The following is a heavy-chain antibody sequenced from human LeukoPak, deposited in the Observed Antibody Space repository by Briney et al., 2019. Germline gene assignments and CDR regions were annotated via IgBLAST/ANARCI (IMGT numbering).Heavy chain of an antibody. CDR2: IYHSGST. D-gene: IGHD1-7*01. J-gene: IGHJ4*02. Sequence: SETLSLTCAVSGYSISSGYYWGWIRQPPGKGLEWIGSIYHSGSTYYNPSLKSRVTISVDTSKNQFSLKLSSVTAADTAVYYCARQTTYFVYWGQGTLVTVSS. CDR1: GYSISSGYY. V-gene: IGHV4-38-2*01. CDR3: ARQTTYFVY.